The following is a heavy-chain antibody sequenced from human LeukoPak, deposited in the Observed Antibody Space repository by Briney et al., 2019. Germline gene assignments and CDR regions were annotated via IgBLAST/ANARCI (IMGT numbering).Heavy chain of an antibody. CDR2: ISTDSTYT. CDR1: TFTFSDFS. Sequence: GGSLRLSCAASTFTFSDFSMNWVRQAPGKGLEWVASISTDSTYTFYADSVKGRFTISRDNRKNILYLQMSSLGVDDTAVYYCARDGSGFYYYYYMDVWGKGTTVTVSS. D-gene: IGHD6-25*01. J-gene: IGHJ6*03. V-gene: IGHV3-21*01. CDR3: ARDGSGFYYYYYMDV.